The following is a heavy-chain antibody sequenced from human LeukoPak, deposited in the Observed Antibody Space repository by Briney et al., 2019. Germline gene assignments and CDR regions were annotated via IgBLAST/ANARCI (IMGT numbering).Heavy chain of an antibody. CDR3: TRGDRGYAESLY. V-gene: IGHV3-48*03. J-gene: IGHJ4*02. CDR1: GFTFRSYE. Sequence: GGSLRLSCAASGFTFRSYEMNWLRQAPGKGLEWVSYISSSGTTIDYADSVKGRFTFSRDNAKNSLYLQMNSLRAEDTAVYYCTRGDRGYAESLYWGRGTLVTVSS. CDR2: ISSSGTTI. D-gene: IGHD5-12*01.